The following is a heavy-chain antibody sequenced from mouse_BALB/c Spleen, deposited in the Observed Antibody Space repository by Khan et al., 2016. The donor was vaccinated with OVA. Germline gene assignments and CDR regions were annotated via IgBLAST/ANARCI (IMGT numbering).Heavy chain of an antibody. J-gene: IGHJ2*01. CDR1: GFTFSSYG. CDR3: AIMARTIN. V-gene: IGHV5-6-3*01. Sequence: EVQLVESGGGLVQPGGSLKLSCAASGFTFSSYGMSWVRQTPDKRMELVATINSNGGSTYYPDSVKGRFTISRDNAKKTLYLQMSNLKSEDTAMYYCAIMARTINWGQGTTLTVSS. CDR2: INSNGGST.